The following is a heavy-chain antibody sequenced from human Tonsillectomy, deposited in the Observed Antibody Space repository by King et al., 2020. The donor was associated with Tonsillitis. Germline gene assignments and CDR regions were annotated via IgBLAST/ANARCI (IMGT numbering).Heavy chain of an antibody. D-gene: IGHD1-26*01. CDR2: IYYSGST. V-gene: IGHV4-39*01. CDR1: GGSISSSSYY. J-gene: IGHJ3*02. Sequence: LQLQESGPGLVKPSETLSLTCTVSGGSISSSSYYWGWIRQPPGKGLEWIGSIYYSGSTYYNPSLKSRVTISVDTSKNQFSLKLSSVTAADTAVYYCASGWELLKSDAFDIWGQGTMVTVSS. CDR3: ASGWELLKSDAFDI.